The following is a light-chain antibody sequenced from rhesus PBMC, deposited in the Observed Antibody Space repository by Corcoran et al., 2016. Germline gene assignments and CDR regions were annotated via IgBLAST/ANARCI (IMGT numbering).Light chain of an antibody. J-gene: IGKJ1*01. CDR2: EAS. CDR1: QGITND. CDR3: QHYYSAPRT. V-gene: IGKV1-21*01. Sequence: DIQMTQSPSSLSASVGDRVTITCRASQGITNDLVWYQQKPGEITKFPCYEASSLQSGLPSRFRGSGSGTDFTLTIRSLQSEDFATYYCQHYYSAPRTFGQGTKVEIK.